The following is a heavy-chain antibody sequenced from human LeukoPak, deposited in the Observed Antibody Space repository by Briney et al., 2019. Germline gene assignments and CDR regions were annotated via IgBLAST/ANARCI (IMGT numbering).Heavy chain of an antibody. CDR1: GFTFSIYS. V-gene: IGHV3-74*01. Sequence: GGSLRLSCAASGFTFSIYSMNWVRQAPGKGLVWVSQINTDGNSTTYADSVKGRFTVSRDNAKNTLYLQMNSLRAEDTAVYYCARELASGDWGQGTLVTVSS. CDR3: ARELASGD. D-gene: IGHD6-13*01. J-gene: IGHJ4*02. CDR2: INTDGNST.